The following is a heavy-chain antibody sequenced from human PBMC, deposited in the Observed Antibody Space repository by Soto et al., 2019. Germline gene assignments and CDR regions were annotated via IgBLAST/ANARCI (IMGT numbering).Heavy chain of an antibody. D-gene: IGHD5-12*01. CDR3: AKEIVARMYYHYYYGMAV. CDR2: IGHDGSDT. CDR1: GFTFRSYG. Sequence: QVQLVASGGGVVQVGRSMRLSCAASGFTFRSYGMPLVRQAPGKGLEWVAFIGHDGSDTYYTDSVKGRFTISRDNSPNTLYLQMNSLRAEDTAAYYCAKEIVARMYYHYYYGMAVWGQWTTVTVPS. J-gene: IGHJ6*02. V-gene: IGHV3-30*18.